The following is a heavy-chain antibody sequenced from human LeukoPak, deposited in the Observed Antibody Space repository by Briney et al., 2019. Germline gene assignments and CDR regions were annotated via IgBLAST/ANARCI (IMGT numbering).Heavy chain of an antibody. D-gene: IGHD3-10*01. CDR2: IRGAGDIT. CDR1: GITFSSYG. V-gene: IGHV3-23*01. CDR3: AKAPYGSGSYYVNL. Sequence: PGGSLRLSCVASGITFSSYGMSWVRQAPGKELEWVSAIRGAGDITDYADSVKGRFTISRDNSKNMLYLQMSSLRAEDTAIYYCAKAPYGSGSYYVNLWGQGTLVTVSS. J-gene: IGHJ5*02.